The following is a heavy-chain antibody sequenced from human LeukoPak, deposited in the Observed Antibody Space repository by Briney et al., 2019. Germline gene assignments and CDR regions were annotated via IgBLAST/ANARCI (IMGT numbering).Heavy chain of an antibody. CDR3: AKRAVAGTGRAFDY. D-gene: IGHD6-19*01. J-gene: IGHJ4*02. V-gene: IGHV3-23*01. Sequence: GGSLRLSCVASGFAFSSYAMSWVRQAPGKGLQWVSLISSNGGTTDYADSVKGRFTISRDNSKNTLSLQMNSLRAEDTAVYYCAKRAVAGTGRAFDYWGQGTLVTVSS. CDR1: GFAFSSYA. CDR2: ISSNGGTT.